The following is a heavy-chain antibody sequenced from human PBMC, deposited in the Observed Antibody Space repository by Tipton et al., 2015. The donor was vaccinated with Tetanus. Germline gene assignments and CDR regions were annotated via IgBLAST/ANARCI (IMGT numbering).Heavy chain of an antibody. D-gene: IGHD2-2*01. CDR1: GFTFSDYG. CDR3: ARDSPDILLVPAV. V-gene: IGHV3-30*03. Sequence: SLRLSCAASGFTFSDYGMSWVRQAPGKGLEWVAVISYDGNSEYYADSVKGRFTISRDNSKNTLSLQMNSLRAEDTAVYYCARDSPDILLVPAVWGQGTLVTVSS. J-gene: IGHJ4*02. CDR2: ISYDGNSE.